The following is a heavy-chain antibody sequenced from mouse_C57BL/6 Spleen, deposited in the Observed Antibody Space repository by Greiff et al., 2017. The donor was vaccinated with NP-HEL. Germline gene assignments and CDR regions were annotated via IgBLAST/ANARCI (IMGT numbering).Heavy chain of an antibody. Sequence: DVKLQESGPELVKPGASVKIPCKASGYTFTDYNMDWVKQSHGKSLEWIGDINPNNGGTIYNQKFKGKATLTVDKSSSTAYMELRSLTSEDTAVYYCAREGDYYGSSSGYFDVWGTGTTVTVSS. J-gene: IGHJ1*03. CDR3: AREGDYYGSSSGYFDV. CDR1: GYTFTDYN. V-gene: IGHV1-18*01. D-gene: IGHD1-1*01. CDR2: INPNNGGT.